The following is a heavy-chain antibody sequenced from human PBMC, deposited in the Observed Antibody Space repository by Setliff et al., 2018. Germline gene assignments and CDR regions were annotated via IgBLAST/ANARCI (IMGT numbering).Heavy chain of an antibody. D-gene: IGHD3-22*01. V-gene: IGHV1-3*01. J-gene: IGHJ4*02. CDR2: SNVGNDNT. Sequence: ASVKVSCKASGYTFTNYAMYWVRQAPGQRLEWMGWSNVGNDNTKYSQKFQGRVTITRDTSASTVYMELSSLRSEDTAMYYCARDGGGYYDSRTFDYWGQGTLVTVSS. CDR1: GYTFTNYA. CDR3: ARDGGGYYDSRTFDY.